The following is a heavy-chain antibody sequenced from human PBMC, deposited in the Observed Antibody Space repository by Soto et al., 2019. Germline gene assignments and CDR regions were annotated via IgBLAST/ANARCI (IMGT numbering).Heavy chain of an antibody. D-gene: IGHD1-26*01. CDR3: ACGPYWERRPFDY. CDR1: GGSISSSSYY. V-gene: IGHV4-39*01. CDR2: IYYSGST. J-gene: IGHJ4*02. Sequence: SGTLSLTCTVSGGSISSSSYYWGWIRQPPGKGLEWIGSIYYSGSTYYNPSLKSRVTISVDTSKNQFSLKLSSGAAADTAEYYCACGPYWERRPFDYWGQGTLVTVSS.